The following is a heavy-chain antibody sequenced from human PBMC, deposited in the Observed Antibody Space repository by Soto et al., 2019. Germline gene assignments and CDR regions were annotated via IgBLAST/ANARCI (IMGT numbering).Heavy chain of an antibody. J-gene: IGHJ5*02. Sequence: QVQLQESGPGLVKPSQTLSLTCTVSGGSISSGGYYWSWIRQHPGKGLEWIGYIYYSGSTYYNPSLKSRVTVSVDTSKNQFSLKLSSVTAADTAVYYCARGVGSGWLNWFDTWGQGTLVTVSS. CDR2: IYYSGST. CDR1: GGSISSGGYY. CDR3: ARGVGSGWLNWFDT. V-gene: IGHV4-31*03. D-gene: IGHD6-19*01.